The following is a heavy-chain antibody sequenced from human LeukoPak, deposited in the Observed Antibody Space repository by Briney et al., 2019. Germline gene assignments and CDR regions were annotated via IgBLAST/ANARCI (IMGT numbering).Heavy chain of an antibody. CDR2: IYYNGST. CDR3: ARQYCSSTNCYYFDY. J-gene: IGHJ4*02. D-gene: IGHD2-2*01. CDR1: GRSISTYF. V-gene: IGHV4-59*01. Sequence: SETLSLTCTVSGRSISTYFWNWIRQPPGKGLEWIGYIYYNGSTNYNPSLKSRVTISVDTSKNRFALRLSSVTAADTAVYYCARQYCSSTNCYYFDYWGQGTLVTVSS.